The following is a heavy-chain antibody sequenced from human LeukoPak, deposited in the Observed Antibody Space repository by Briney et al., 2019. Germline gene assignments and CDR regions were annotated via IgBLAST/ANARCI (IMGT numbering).Heavy chain of an antibody. Sequence: PGGSLRLSCAASGFTFSSYGMHWVRQAPGKGLEWVAFIRYDGSNKYYADSVKGRFTISRDNSKDTLYLQMNSLRAEDTAVYYCAKGFPLRITMIARTVGVDYWGQGTLVTVSS. V-gene: IGHV3-30*02. CDR2: IRYDGSNK. CDR3: AKGFPLRITMIARTVGVDY. CDR1: GFTFSSYG. J-gene: IGHJ4*02. D-gene: IGHD3-22*01.